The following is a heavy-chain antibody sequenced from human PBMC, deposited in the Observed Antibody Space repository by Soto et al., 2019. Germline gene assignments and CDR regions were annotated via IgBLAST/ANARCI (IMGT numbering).Heavy chain of an antibody. Sequence: QVQLVQSGAEVKKPGSSVKVSCKASGGTFSSYTISWVRQAPGQGLEWMGRIIPILGIANYAQKFQGRVAITADKSTSTAYMELSSLRSEDTAVYYCASTKAYSSHLSGPYFDYWGQGTLVTVSS. V-gene: IGHV1-69*02. D-gene: IGHD6-13*01. CDR1: GGTFSSYT. CDR2: IIPILGIA. J-gene: IGHJ4*02. CDR3: ASTKAYSSHLSGPYFDY.